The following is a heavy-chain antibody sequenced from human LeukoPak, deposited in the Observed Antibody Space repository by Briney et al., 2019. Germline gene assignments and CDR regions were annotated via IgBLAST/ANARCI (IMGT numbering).Heavy chain of an antibody. CDR3: AKDSARGPTSGYYGYWDSDY. CDR1: GFTFSRYG. Sequence: GGSLRLSCAASGFTFSRYGMSWVRQAPGKGLEWVANINQDGSEKYYVDSVKGRFTISRDNAKNSLYLEMNSLRAEDTAVYCCAKDSARGPTSGYYGYWDSDYWGQGTLVTVSS. D-gene: IGHD3-22*01. CDR2: INQDGSEK. J-gene: IGHJ4*02. V-gene: IGHV3-7*01.